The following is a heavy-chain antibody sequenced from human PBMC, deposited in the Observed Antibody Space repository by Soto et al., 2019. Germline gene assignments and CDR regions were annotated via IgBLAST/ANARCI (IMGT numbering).Heavy chain of an antibody. CDR2: IIPIFGTA. CDR3: ARFGGYSGYDSIHWFDP. CDR1: GGTFSSYA. J-gene: IGHJ5*02. V-gene: IGHV1-69*13. Sequence: SVKVSCKASGGTFSSYAISWVRQAPVQGLEWMGGIIPIFGTANYAQKFQGRVTITADESTSTAYMELRSLRSEDTAVYYCARFGGYSGYDSIHWFDPWGQGTLVTVYS. D-gene: IGHD5-12*01.